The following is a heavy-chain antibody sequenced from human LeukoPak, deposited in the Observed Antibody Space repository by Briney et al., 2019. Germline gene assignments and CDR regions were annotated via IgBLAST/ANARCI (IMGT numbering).Heavy chain of an antibody. CDR2: IYYRGNT. CDR1: GDSVSIYY. CDR3: ARAGNNWSFDY. Sequence: SETLSLTCTVSGDSVSIYYWSWIRQPPGKGLEWNGYIYYRGNTNYNPSLKSRVTMAVDTSKNQFSLKVSSVTAADTAVYYCARAGNNWSFDYWGQGTLVTVSS. D-gene: IGHD1-1*01. V-gene: IGHV4-59*02. J-gene: IGHJ4*02.